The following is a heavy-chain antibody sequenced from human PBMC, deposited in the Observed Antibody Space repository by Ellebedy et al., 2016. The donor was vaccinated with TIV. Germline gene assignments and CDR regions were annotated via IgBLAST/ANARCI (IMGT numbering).Heavy chain of an antibody. Sequence: GESLKISXAASGFTFSSYSMNWVRQAPGKGLEWVSYITTSSSSTYYADSVKGRFTNSRDNAKNSLYLQMNSLRDEDTALYYCARDCTVTSCSAWYAFDIWGQGTMVTVSS. D-gene: IGHD2-2*01. CDR1: GFTFSSYS. CDR2: ITTSSSST. J-gene: IGHJ3*02. V-gene: IGHV3-48*02. CDR3: ARDCTVTSCSAWYAFDI.